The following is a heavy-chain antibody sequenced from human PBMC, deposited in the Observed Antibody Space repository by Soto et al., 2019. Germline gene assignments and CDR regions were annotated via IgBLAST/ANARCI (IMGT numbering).Heavy chain of an antibody. J-gene: IGHJ6*02. CDR3: ARHGDYDYYYYGMDV. CDR2: IDPSDSYT. V-gene: IGHV5-10-1*01. CDR1: GYSFTSYW. Sequence: GESLTISCKGSGYSFTSYWISWVRQMPGKGLEWMGRIDPSDSYTNYSPSFQGHVTISADKSISTAYLQWSSLKASDTAMYYCARHGDYDYYYYGMDVWGQGSTVTVSS. D-gene: IGHD4-17*01.